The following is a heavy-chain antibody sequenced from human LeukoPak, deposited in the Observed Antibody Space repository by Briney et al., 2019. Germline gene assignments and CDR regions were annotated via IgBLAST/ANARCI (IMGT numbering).Heavy chain of an antibody. CDR1: GFTFSNAW. CDR3: AKDGHSSGWPPSRYYGMDV. D-gene: IGHD6-19*01. CDR2: ISGSGGST. J-gene: IGHJ6*02. Sequence: GSLRLSCAASGFTFSNAWMSWVRQAPGKGLEWVSAISGSGGSTYYADSVKGRFTISRDNSKNTLYLQMNSLRAEDTAVYYCAKDGHSSGWPPSRYYGMDVWGQGTTVTVSS. V-gene: IGHV3-23*01.